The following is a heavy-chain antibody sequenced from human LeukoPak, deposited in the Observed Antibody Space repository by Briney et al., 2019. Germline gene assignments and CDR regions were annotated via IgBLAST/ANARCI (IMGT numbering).Heavy chain of an antibody. D-gene: IGHD1-1*01. V-gene: IGHV3-23*01. CDR1: GFTFRSYA. J-gene: IGHJ1*01. CDR2: ISGSGGST. CDR3: ARALSRQLIRHSQD. Sequence: PGGSLRLSCAASGFTFRSYAMSWVRQAPGKGLEWVSAISGSGGSTYYADSVKGRFTISRDNSKNTLYLLMSSLRAEDTAVYCCARALSRQLIRHSQDWGQGTLVTVSS.